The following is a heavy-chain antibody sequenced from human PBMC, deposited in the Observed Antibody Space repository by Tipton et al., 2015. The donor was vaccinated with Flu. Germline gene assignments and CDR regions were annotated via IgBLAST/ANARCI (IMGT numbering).Heavy chain of an antibody. CDR3: ARHGDGWGLIWFDP. J-gene: IGHJ5*02. V-gene: IGHV4-59*08. CDR2: ISNSGRT. Sequence: TLSLTCTVSGGSISSYYWSWIRQPPGKGLEWIGSISNSGRTNYNPSLKSRVTMSVDTSRNQLSLKLSSVTAADTAVYYCARHGDGWGLIWFDPWGQGTLVTVSS. D-gene: IGHD1-26*01. CDR1: GGSISSYY.